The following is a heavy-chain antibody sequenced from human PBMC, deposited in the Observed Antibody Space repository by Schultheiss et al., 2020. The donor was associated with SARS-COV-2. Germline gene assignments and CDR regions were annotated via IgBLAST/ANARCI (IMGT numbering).Heavy chain of an antibody. Sequence: SETLSLTCAVYGTSLNHYYWTWIRRPPGKGLEWIGSIYYSGSTYYNPSLKSRVTISVDTSKNQFSLKLSSVTAADTAVYYCARVPRFYYMDVWGKGTTVTVSS. D-gene: IGHD3-3*01. J-gene: IGHJ6*03. V-gene: IGHV4-34*01. CDR1: GTSLNHYY. CDR3: ARVPRFYYMDV. CDR2: IYYSGST.